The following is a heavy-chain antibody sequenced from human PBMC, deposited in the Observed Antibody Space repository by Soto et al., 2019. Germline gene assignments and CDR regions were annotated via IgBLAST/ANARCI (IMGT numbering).Heavy chain of an antibody. CDR2: ISSSSSTI. J-gene: IGHJ3*02. CDR1: GFTFSSYS. CDR3: AREGGGYCSGGSCYSSAFDI. D-gene: IGHD2-15*01. V-gene: IGHV3-48*02. Sequence: GGSLRLSCAASGFTFSSYSMNWVRQAPGKGLEWVSYISSSSSTIYYADSVKGRFTISRDNAKNSLYLQMNSLRDEDTAVYYGAREGGGYCSGGSCYSSAFDIWGQGTMVTVSS.